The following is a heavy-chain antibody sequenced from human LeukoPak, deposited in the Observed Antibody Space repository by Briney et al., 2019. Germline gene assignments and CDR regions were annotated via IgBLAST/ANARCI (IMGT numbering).Heavy chain of an antibody. J-gene: IGHJ4*02. CDR2: ISYDGSNK. CDR1: GFTFSSYG. Sequence: GGSLRLSCAASGFTFSSYGMHWVRQAPGKGLEWVAVISYDGSNKYYADSVKGRFTISRDNSKNTLYLQMNSLRAEDTAVYYCATNEPYWGQGTLVTVSS. V-gene: IGHV3-30*03. D-gene: IGHD1-1*01. CDR3: ATNEPY.